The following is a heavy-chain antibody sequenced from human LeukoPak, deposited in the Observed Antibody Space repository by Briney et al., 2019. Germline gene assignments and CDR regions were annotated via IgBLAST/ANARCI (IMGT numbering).Heavy chain of an antibody. D-gene: IGHD3-10*01. CDR2: INPNSGGT. Sequence: GASVKVSCKASGYTFTGYYMHWVRQAPGQGLEWMGWINPNSGGTNYAQMFQGRVTMTRDTSISTAYMELSRLRSDDTAVYYCAREGYTTMVRGVSPSLPLYWGQGTLVTVSS. CDR1: GYTFTGYY. V-gene: IGHV1-2*02. J-gene: IGHJ4*02. CDR3: AREGYTTMVRGVSPSLPLY.